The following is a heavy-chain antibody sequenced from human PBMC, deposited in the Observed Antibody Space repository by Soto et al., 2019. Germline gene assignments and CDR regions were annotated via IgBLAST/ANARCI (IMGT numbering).Heavy chain of an antibody. CDR2: IYYSGST. J-gene: IGHJ4*02. D-gene: IGHD3-22*01. CDR3: GAEGGGGSGSLDS. CDR1: GGSISSYY. V-gene: IGHV4-59*01. Sequence: SETLSLTCTVSGGSISSYYWSWIRQPPGKGLEWIGYIYYSGSTNYNPSLKSRVTISVDTSKNQFSLKLSSVTAADTAVYYCGAEGGGGSGSLDSGGRGPLVTVSS.